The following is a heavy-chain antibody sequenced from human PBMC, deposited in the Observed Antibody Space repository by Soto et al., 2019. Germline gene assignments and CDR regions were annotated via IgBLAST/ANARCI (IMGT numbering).Heavy chain of an antibody. CDR1: GFTFSSYA. V-gene: IGHV3-23*01. CDR2: ISGSGGST. CDR3: AKDSLKNVYGDSLDY. D-gene: IGHD4-17*01. Sequence: EVQLLETGGGLVQPGGSLRLSCAASGFTFSSYAMSWVRQAPGKGLEWVSAISGSGGSTYYADSVKGRFTISRDNSKNTLYLQMNSLRAEDTAVYYCAKDSLKNVYGDSLDYWGQGTLVTVSS. J-gene: IGHJ4*02.